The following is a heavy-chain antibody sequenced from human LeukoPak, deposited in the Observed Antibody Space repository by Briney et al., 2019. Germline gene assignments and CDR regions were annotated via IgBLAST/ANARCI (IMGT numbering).Heavy chain of an antibody. CDR3: AKVHPTTVTYYYFDY. D-gene: IGHD4-17*01. V-gene: IGHV3-48*03. Sequence: GGSLRLSCAASGFTFSSYEMNWVRQAPGKGLEWVSYISSSGSTIYYADSVKGRFTISRDNSKNSLYLQMNSLRTEDTALYYCAKVHPTTVTYYYFDYWGQGTLVTVSS. CDR1: GFTFSSYE. J-gene: IGHJ4*02. CDR2: ISSSGSTI.